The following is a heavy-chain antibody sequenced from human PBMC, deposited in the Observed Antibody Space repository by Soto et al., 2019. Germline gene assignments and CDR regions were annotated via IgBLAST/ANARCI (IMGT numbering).Heavy chain of an antibody. CDR3: ARGTTVTVDY. D-gene: IGHD4-17*01. Sequence: SETLSLTCAVYGGSFSGYYWSWIRQPPGKGLEWIGEINHSGSTNYNPSLKSRVTISVDASKNQFSLKLSSVTAADTAVYYCARGTTVTVDYWGQGTLVTVSS. V-gene: IGHV4-34*01. CDR2: INHSGST. J-gene: IGHJ4*02. CDR1: GGSFSGYY.